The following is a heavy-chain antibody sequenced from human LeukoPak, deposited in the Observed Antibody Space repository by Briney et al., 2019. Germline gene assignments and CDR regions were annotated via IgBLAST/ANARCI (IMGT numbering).Heavy chain of an antibody. CDR2: IYYSGST. CDR3: ARDTSAYYRPFDY. V-gene: IGHV4-59*01. Sequence: SETLSLTCTVSGGSISSYYWNWIRQPPGKGLEWIGYIYYSGSTNYNPSLKSRVTISVDTSKNQFSLKVSSVTAADTAVYFCARDTSAYYRPFDYWGQGTLVTVSS. D-gene: IGHD3-22*01. CDR1: GGSISSYY. J-gene: IGHJ4*02.